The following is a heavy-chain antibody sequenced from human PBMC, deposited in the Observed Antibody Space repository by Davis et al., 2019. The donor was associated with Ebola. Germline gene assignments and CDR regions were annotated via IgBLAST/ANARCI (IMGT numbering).Heavy chain of an antibody. CDR2: IKQDGSEK. J-gene: IGHJ6*02. D-gene: IGHD4-11*01. CDR3: AREGGNDYQYYYYYYGMDV. CDR1: GFTFSSYW. V-gene: IGHV3-7*03. Sequence: PSETLSLTCAASGFTFSSYWMSWVRQAPGKGLEWVANIKQDGSEKYYVDSVKGRFTISRDNAKNSLYLQMNSLRAEDTAVYYCAREGGNDYQYYYYYYGMDVWGQGTTVTVSS.